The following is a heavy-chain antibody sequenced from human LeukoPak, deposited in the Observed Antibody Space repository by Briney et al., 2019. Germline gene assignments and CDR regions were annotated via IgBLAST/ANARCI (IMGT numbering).Heavy chain of an antibody. J-gene: IGHJ4*02. CDR1: GGSFSGYY. CDR3: ARDHQVAALY. Sequence: PSETLSLTCTVYGGSFSGYYWSWIRQPPGKGLEWLGEINDRGTTNFSPSLKSLVSISIDTTKNQFSLKLSSVTAADTAVYYCARDHQVAALYGGQGTLVTVS. D-gene: IGHD2-15*01. V-gene: IGHV4-34*01. CDR2: INDRGTT.